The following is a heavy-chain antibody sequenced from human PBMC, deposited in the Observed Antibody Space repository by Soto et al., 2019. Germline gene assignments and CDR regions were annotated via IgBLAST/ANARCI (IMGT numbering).Heavy chain of an antibody. V-gene: IGHV3-23*01. D-gene: IGHD4-17*01. Sequence: EVQLLESGGGLVQPGGSLRLSCAASGFTFSSYAMSWARQAPGKGLEWVSAISGSGGSTYYADSVKGRFTISRDNSKNTLYLQMNSLRAEDTAVYYCAKGYGDYVTYFQHWGQGTLVTVSS. CDR1: GFTFSSYA. CDR2: ISGSGGST. CDR3: AKGYGDYVTYFQH. J-gene: IGHJ1*01.